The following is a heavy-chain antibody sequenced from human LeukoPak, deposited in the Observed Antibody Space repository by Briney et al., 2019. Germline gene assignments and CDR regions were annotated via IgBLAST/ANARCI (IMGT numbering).Heavy chain of an antibody. D-gene: IGHD3-3*02. Sequence: GGSLRLSCAASGFSVSTKYMNWLRQAPGKGLEWVSIIYSGATTYYADSVKGRFTISRDTSKNTVSLQMNSLRAEDTAVYFCARVGDHFHWNLDLWGRGTLVSVSS. CDR2: IYSGATT. CDR3: ARVGDHFHWNLDL. J-gene: IGHJ2*01. V-gene: IGHV3-53*01. CDR1: GFSVSTKY.